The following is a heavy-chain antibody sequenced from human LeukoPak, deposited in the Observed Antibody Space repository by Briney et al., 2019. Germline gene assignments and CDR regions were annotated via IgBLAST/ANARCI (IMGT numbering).Heavy chain of an antibody. CDR1: GGSINSFY. Sequence: SETLSLTCTVPGGSINSFYWSWIRQPPGKGLEFIGHIYYSGSTNYNPSLKSRVTISVDTSKNQFSLKLSSVTAADTAVYYCAREGGYSYGRFDYWGQGTLVTVSS. CDR2: IYYSGST. D-gene: IGHD5-18*01. CDR3: AREGGYSYGRFDY. J-gene: IGHJ4*02. V-gene: IGHV4-59*01.